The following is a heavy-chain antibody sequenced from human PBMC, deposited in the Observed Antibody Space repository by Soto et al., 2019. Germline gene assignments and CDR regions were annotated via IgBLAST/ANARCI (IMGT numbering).Heavy chain of an antibody. CDR3: ARNPDYAIDFDY. CDR1: GFSLTNYG. CDR2: MWYDGSKQ. V-gene: IGHV3-33*01. Sequence: QVQLVESGGGVVQPGRSLGLSCVASGFSLTNYGMHWVRQAPGKGLEWVAVMWYDGSKQYYGDSVKGRFTISRDISKNTLYLQMNNMRAEDTAVYYCARNPDYAIDFDYWGQGTLVTVSS. J-gene: IGHJ4*02. D-gene: IGHD3-16*01.